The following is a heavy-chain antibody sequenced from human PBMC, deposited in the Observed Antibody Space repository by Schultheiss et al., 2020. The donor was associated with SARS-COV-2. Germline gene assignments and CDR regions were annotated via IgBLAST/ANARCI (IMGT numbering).Heavy chain of an antibody. CDR3: ARLRQQLVRSYYYYYMDV. V-gene: IGHV4-59*12. CDR1: GGSFSGYY. D-gene: IGHD6-13*01. Sequence: SQTLSLTCAVYGGSFSGYYWSWSRQPPGKGLEWIGYIYYSGSTNYNPSLKSRVTISVDTSKNQFSLKLNSVTPEDTAVYYCARLRQQLVRSYYYYYMDVWGKGTTVTVAS. J-gene: IGHJ6*03. CDR2: IYYSGST.